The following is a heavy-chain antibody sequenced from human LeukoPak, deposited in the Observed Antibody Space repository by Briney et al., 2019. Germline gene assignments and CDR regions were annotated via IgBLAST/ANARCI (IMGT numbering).Heavy chain of an antibody. D-gene: IGHD6-19*01. V-gene: IGHV3-33*01. Sequence: PGGSQRLSCAASGLTFRNYGMNWVRQAPGKGLEWVTLIWYDGSRDYYVDFVKGRFTVSRDNSRNTLYLQMRNLRAEDTAVYYCATVRGSDWYMDYWGQGTLVTVSS. J-gene: IGHJ4*02. CDR1: GLTFRNYG. CDR2: IWYDGSRD. CDR3: ATVRGSDWYMDY.